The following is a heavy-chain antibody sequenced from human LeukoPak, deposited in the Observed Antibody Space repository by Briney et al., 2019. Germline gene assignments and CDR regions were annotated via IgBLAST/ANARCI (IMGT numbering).Heavy chain of an antibody. V-gene: IGHV4-39*07. CDR2: IYYSGST. Sequence: PSETLSLTCTVSGGSISSSSYYWGWIRQPPGKGLEWIGSIYYSGSTYYNPSLKSRVTISVDTSKNQFSLKLSSVTAADTAVYYCARDPSEGVVTAIRFDYWGQGTLVTVSS. J-gene: IGHJ4*02. CDR3: ARDPSEGVVTAIRFDY. CDR1: GGSISSSSYY. D-gene: IGHD2-21*02.